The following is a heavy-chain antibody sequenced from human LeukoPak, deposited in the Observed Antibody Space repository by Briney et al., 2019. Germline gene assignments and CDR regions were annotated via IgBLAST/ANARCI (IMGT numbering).Heavy chain of an antibody. CDR1: GFTSSSYA. CDR2: ISGSGGST. J-gene: IGHJ4*02. D-gene: IGHD3-10*01. CDR3: AKEAGLWFGELPYFDY. Sequence: PGGSLRLSCAASGFTSSSYAMSWVRQAPGKGLEWVSAISGSGGSTYYADSVKGRFTISRDNSKNTLYLQMNSLRAEDTAVYYCAKEAGLWFGELPYFDYWGQGTLVTVSS. V-gene: IGHV3-23*01.